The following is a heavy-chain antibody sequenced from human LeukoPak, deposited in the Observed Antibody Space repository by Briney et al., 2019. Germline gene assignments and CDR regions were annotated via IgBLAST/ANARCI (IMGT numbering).Heavy chain of an antibody. D-gene: IGHD3-22*01. CDR1: GGSFSGYY. CDR2: INHSGST. Sequence: PSETLSLTCAVYGGSFSGYYWSWIRQPPGKGLEWIGEINHSGSTNYNPSLKSRVTISVDTSKNRFSLKLSSVTAADTAVYYCARLRRGYYDSSGYDDYWGQGTLVTVSS. V-gene: IGHV4-34*01. J-gene: IGHJ4*02. CDR3: ARLRRGYYDSSGYDDY.